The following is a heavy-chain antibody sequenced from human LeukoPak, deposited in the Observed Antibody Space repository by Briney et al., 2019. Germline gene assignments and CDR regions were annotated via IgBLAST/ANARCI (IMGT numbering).Heavy chain of an antibody. CDR3: ARVRDSDNWWGAFDI. D-gene: IGHD1-1*01. CDR1: GHRFSSSG. J-gene: IGHJ3*02. CDR2: ISTVNGNS. Sequence: ASVRASCTASGHRFSSSGITWVRQAPGQRPGGMGWISTVNGNSRYAQNFHGRVTLTTDTSTITAHLELTSLRSDDTAIYYCARVRDSDNWWGAFDIWGQGTMVTVSS. V-gene: IGHV1-18*01.